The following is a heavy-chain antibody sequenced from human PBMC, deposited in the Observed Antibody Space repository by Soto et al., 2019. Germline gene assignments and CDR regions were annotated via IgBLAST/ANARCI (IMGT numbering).Heavy chain of an antibody. D-gene: IGHD3-10*01. CDR3: ARGFGDC. J-gene: IGHJ4*02. CDR1: GGPISSGDYS. Sequence: PSETLSLTCTVSGGPISSGDYSWSWIRQPPGKGLEWIGYIYYSGSTYYNQSLKSRATISGDTSKNQFSRKRSSVTAADTAVYYCARGFGDCWGQGTVVTVSS. V-gene: IGHV4-30-4*01. CDR2: IYYSGST.